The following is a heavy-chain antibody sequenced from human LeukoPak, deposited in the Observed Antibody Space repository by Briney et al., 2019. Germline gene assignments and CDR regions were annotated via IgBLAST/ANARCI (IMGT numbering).Heavy chain of an antibody. J-gene: IGHJ6*02. CDR3: ARVSKGVILVGATPWYGMDV. V-gene: IGHV1-18*01. D-gene: IGHD1-26*01. Sequence: ASVKVSCKASGYTFTSYGISWVRQAPGQGLEWMGWISAYNGNTNYAQKLQGRVTMTTDTSTSTAYMELRSLRSDDTAVYYCARVSKGVILVGATPWYGMDVWGQGTTVTVSS. CDR1: GYTFTSYG. CDR2: ISAYNGNT.